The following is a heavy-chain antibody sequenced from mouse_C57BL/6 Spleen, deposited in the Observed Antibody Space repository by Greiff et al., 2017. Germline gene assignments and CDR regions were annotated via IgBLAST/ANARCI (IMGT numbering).Heavy chain of an antibody. Sequence: VQLQQSGPELVKPGASVKISCKASGYTFTDYYMNWVKQSHGKSLEWIGDINPNNGGTSYNQKFKGKATLTVDKSSSTAYMELRSLTSEDSAVYYCARSGLYYYGSSPDYWGQGTTLTVSS. J-gene: IGHJ2*01. CDR2: INPNNGGT. V-gene: IGHV1-26*01. CDR1: GYTFTDYY. D-gene: IGHD1-1*01. CDR3: ARSGLYYYGSSPDY.